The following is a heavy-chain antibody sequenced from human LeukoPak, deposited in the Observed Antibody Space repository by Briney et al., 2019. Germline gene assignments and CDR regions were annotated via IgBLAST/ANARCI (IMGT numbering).Heavy chain of an antibody. CDR3: ARDAVFRYCTGGSCFMDV. D-gene: IGHD2-15*01. J-gene: IGHJ6*04. CDR2: INPNSGGT. V-gene: IGHV1-2*02. Sequence: ASVKVSCKASGYTFTGYYMHWVRQAPGQGLEWMGWINPNSGGTNYAQKFQGRVTMTRDTSISTAYMELSRLRSDDTAVYYCARDAVFRYCTGGSCFMDVWGKGTTVTVSS. CDR1: GYTFTGYY.